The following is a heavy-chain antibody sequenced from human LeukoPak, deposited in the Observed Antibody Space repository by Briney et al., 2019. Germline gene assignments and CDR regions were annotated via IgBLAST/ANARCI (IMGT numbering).Heavy chain of an antibody. CDR2: IYSGGRT. V-gene: IGHV3-53*01. CDR3: AELGITMIGGV. Sequence: GGSLRLSCAASGFTVSRNYMSWVRQAPGKGLEWVSIIYSGGRTYYADSVKGRFTISRDNAKNSLYLQMNSLRAEDTAVYYCAELGITMIGGVWGKGTTVTISS. D-gene: IGHD3-10*02. J-gene: IGHJ6*04. CDR1: GFTVSRNY.